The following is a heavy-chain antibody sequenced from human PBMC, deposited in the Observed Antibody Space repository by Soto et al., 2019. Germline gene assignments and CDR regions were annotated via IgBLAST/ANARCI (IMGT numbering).Heavy chain of an antibody. CDR3: VRNSWNAPPAFDF. CDR2: TYYRSKWNN. Sequence: SQTLSLTCVISGNNVSANSAGWNWIRQSPSRGLEWLGRTYYRSKWNNDYAASLKSRMTVNPDTSKNQFSLHLNSVTPDDTGVYYCVRNSWNAPPAFDFWGQGIQVTV. V-gene: IGHV6-1*01. CDR1: GNNVSANSAG. J-gene: IGHJ4*02. D-gene: IGHD1-1*01.